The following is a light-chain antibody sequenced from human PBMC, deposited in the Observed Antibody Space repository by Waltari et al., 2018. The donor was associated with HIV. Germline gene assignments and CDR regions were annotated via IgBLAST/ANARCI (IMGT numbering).Light chain of an antibody. J-gene: IGLJ3*02. CDR1: SNNVGKHG. CDR2: RNN. V-gene: IGLV10-54*04. Sequence: QAGLTQPPPMSETLGQTATLTCTGNSNNVGKHGPAWLQQHLGHPPKLLSYRNNNRPSGISERFSASRSGNTASLTITGLQPEDEADYYCSAWDRSVSVWVFGGGTKLTVL. CDR3: SAWDRSVSVWV.